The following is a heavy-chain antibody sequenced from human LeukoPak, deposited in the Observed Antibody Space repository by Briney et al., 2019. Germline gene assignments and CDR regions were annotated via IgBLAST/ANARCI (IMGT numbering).Heavy chain of an antibody. CDR1: GFTFSSYS. CDR2: ISSSSSTI. D-gene: IGHD6-25*01. CDR3: ARAGIATAVPY. V-gene: IGHV3-48*01. J-gene: IGHJ4*02. Sequence: GGSLRLSCAASGFTFSSYSMNWVRQAPGKGLEWVSYISSSSSTIYYADSVKGRFTISRDNAKNSLYLQMNSLRAEDTAVYYCARAGIATAVPYWGQGTLVTVSS.